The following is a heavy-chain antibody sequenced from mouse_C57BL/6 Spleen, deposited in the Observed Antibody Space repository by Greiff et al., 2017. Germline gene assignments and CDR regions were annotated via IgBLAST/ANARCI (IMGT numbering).Heavy chain of an antibody. Sequence: QVQLQQSGAELVKPGASVKISCKASGYAFSSYWMNWVKQRPGQGLEWIGQIYPGDGDTNYNGKFKGKATLTADKSSSTAYMQLSSLTSEDSAVYFCAKTAQATDWYFDVWGTGTTVTVSS. D-gene: IGHD3-2*02. CDR1: GYAFSSYW. CDR2: IYPGDGDT. J-gene: IGHJ1*03. V-gene: IGHV1-80*01. CDR3: AKTAQATDWYFDV.